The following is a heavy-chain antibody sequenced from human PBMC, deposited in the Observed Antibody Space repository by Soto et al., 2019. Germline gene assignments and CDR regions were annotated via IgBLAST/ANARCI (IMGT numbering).Heavy chain of an antibody. CDR2: ITGRSEHI. CDR1: GFTFSDYS. V-gene: IGHV3-21*01. Sequence: DVSLVESGGGLVKPEGSLRLSCAASGFTFSDYSLTWVRQAPGKGLEWVAAITGRSEHIYYADSVKGRFTISRDKAAKLMFLQMNSVRVDDTAVYDCARPPKADPYFDYTLDGWGQGTTVTVSS. J-gene: IGHJ6*02. CDR3: ARPPKADPYFDYTLDG.